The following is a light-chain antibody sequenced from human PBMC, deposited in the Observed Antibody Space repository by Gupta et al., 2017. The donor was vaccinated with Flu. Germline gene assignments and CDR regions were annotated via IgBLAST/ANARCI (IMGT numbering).Light chain of an antibody. CDR2: ETS. Sequence: ELVLTQSPATLSFSPGERATLSCRASQTVSDWLAWYQQKPGQAPRLLIFETSIRASGVPARFSGSGSGTDFTLTISSLGREDFAVYYCRHGNNWQWTFGQGTKVEIK. V-gene: IGKV3-11*01. CDR3: RHGNNWQWT. CDR1: QTVSDW. J-gene: IGKJ1*01.